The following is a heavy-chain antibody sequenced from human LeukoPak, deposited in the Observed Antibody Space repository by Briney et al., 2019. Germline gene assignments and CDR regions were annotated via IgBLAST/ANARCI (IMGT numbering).Heavy chain of an antibody. V-gene: IGHV4-30-2*01. CDR1: GGSISSGGYS. D-gene: IGHD3-10*01. CDR3: ARDRYGSGSYYNKAYWYFDL. J-gene: IGHJ2*01. Sequence: PSETPSLTCAVSGGSISSGGYSWGWIRQPPGKGLEWIGYIYHSGSTYYNPSLKSRVTISVDRSKNQFSLKLSSVTAADTAVYYCARDRYGSGSYYNKAYWYFDLWGRGTLVTVSS. CDR2: IYHSGST.